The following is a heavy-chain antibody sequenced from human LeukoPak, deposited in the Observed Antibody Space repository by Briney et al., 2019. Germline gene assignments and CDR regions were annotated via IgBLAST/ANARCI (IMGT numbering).Heavy chain of an antibody. CDR3: AKSDCGGDCHLLDY. Sequence: GGSLRLSCAASGFSFSTYAMSWVRQAPGQGLEWVSHFGGSGGTIYYADSVKGRFTISRDNSKNTLYLQMNSLRAEDTAVYYCAKSDCGGDCHLLDYWGQGTLVTVSS. V-gene: IGHV3-23*01. J-gene: IGHJ4*02. D-gene: IGHD2-21*02. CDR1: GFSFSTYA. CDR2: FGGSGGTI.